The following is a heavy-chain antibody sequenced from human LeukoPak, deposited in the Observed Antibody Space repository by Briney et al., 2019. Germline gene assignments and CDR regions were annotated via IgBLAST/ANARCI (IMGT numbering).Heavy chain of an antibody. CDR1: GGSISSYY. J-gene: IGHJ4*02. CDR2: IYYSGST. V-gene: IGHV4-59*01. CDR3: AILAPTDWGFDY. D-gene: IGHD3-9*01. Sequence: ASETLSLTCTVSGGSISSYYWSWLRQPPGKGLEWIGYIYYSGSTNYNPSLKSRVTISVDTSKNQFSLKLSSVTAADTAVYYCAILAPTDWGFDYWGQGTLVTVSS.